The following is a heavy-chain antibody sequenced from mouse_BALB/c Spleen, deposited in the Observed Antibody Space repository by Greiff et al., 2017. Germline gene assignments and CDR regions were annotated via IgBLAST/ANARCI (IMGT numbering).Heavy chain of an antibody. D-gene: IGHD3-3*01. CDR2: ISSGGSYT. J-gene: IGHJ2*01. CDR3: TREDNMYYFDY. V-gene: IGHV5-6-4*01. Sequence: EVMLVESGGGLVQPGGSLTLSCAASGFTFSSYTMSWVRQTPEKGLEWVATISSGGSYTYYPDRVKGRFTISRDNAKNTLYLQMSSLKSEDTAMYYCTREDNMYYFDYWGQGTTLTVSS. CDR1: GFTFSSYT.